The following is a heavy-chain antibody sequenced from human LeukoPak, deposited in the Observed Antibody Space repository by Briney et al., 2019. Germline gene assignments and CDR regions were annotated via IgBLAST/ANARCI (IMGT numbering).Heavy chain of an antibody. V-gene: IGHV3-13*04. D-gene: IGHD1-26*01. Sequence: PGGSLRLSCAASGFTFSSYDMHWVRQATGKGLEWVSAIGTAGDTYYPGSVKGRFTISRENAKNSLYLQMNSLRSDDTAVYYCAIRTGTYPYYFDYWGQGTLVTVSS. CDR1: GFTFSSYD. CDR3: AIRTGTYPYYFDY. J-gene: IGHJ4*02. CDR2: IGTAGDT.